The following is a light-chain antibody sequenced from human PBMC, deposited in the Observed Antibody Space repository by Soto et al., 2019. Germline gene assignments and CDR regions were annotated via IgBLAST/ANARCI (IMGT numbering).Light chain of an antibody. J-gene: IGKJ1*01. CDR3: QHYNSYSEA. CDR1: QTISSW. CDR2: KAS. Sequence: DIQMTQSPSTLSGSVGDRVTITCRASQTISSWLAWYQQKPGKAPTLLIYKASTLKSGVPSRFSGSGSGTEFTLTISSLQPDAFATYYCQHYNSYSEAFGQGTKVELK. V-gene: IGKV1-5*03.